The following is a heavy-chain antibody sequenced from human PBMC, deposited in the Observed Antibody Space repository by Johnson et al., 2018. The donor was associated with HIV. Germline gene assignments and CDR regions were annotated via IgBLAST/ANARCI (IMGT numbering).Heavy chain of an antibody. CDR2: INWNGGNT. V-gene: IGHV3-20*04. Sequence: VQLVESGGGVVRPGGSLRLSCAASGFTFDEYGMSWVRQVPGQGLEWVSGINWNGGNTGYADSVKGRFTISRDNSKNTLYLQMNSLRAEDTAVYYCAKDLRTVKAFDIWGQGTMVTVSS. CDR1: GFTFDEYG. CDR3: AKDLRTVKAFDI. J-gene: IGHJ3*02. D-gene: IGHD4-17*01.